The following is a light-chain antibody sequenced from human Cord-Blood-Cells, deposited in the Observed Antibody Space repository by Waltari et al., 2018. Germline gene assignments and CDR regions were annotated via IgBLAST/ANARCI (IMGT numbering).Light chain of an antibody. CDR2: EVS. J-gene: IGLJ3*02. V-gene: IGLV2-8*01. CDR1: SSDVGGYNY. Sequence: QSALTQPPSASGSPGQSVTISCTGTSSDVGGYNYVSWYQQQLGKAPKLMIYEVSKRPSCVPDRFSGSKSGNTASLTVSGLQAEDEAYYYCSSSAGSNNLVFGGGTTLTVL. CDR3: SSSAGSNNLV.